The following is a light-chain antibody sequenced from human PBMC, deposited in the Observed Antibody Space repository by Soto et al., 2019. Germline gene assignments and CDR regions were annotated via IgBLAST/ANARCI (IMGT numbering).Light chain of an antibody. CDR1: QSVNSN. J-gene: IGKJ1*01. CDR3: QQYNTWPT. V-gene: IGKV3D-15*01. Sequence: EMVMTQSPATLSVSPGERATLSCRASQSVNSNYLAWYQQKPGQAPRLLIYGISKRATDIPDRFSGSGSGTEFTLTISSLQSEDFAVYYCQQYNTWPTFGQGTKVDIK. CDR2: GIS.